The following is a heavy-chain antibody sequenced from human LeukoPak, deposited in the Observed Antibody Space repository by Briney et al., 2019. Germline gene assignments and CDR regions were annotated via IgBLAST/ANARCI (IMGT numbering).Heavy chain of an antibody. V-gene: IGHV3-23*01. Sequence: GGSLRLSCAASGFTFSSYAMSWVRQAPGKGLEWVSAISGSGGSTYYADSVKGRFTISRDNSKNTVYLQMNSLRAEDTAVYYCAKVGSSSWSVYYYYYMDVWGKGTTVTVSS. D-gene: IGHD6-13*01. CDR2: ISGSGGST. J-gene: IGHJ6*03. CDR1: GFTFSSYA. CDR3: AKVGSSSWSVYYYYYMDV.